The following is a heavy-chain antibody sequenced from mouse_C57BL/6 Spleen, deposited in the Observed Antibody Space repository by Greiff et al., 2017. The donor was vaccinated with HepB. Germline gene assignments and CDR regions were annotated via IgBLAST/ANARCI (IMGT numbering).Heavy chain of an antibody. D-gene: IGHD1-1*01. V-gene: IGHV1-72*01. J-gene: IGHJ2*01. CDR2: IDPNSGGT. Sequence: QVQLQQPGAELVKPGASVKLSCKASGYTFTSYWMHWVKQRPGRGLEWIGRIDPNSGGTKYNEKFKSKATLTVDRPSSTAYMQLSSLTSEDFAVYYCARGITTVSYYFDYWGQGTTLTVSS. CDR3: ARGITTVSYYFDY. CDR1: GYTFTSYW.